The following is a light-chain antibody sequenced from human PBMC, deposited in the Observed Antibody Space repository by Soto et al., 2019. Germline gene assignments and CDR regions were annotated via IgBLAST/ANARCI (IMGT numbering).Light chain of an antibody. CDR3: QQYGTSYA. J-gene: IGKJ2*01. CDR2: GAS. CDR1: QSVSSRY. V-gene: IGKV3-20*01. Sequence: EIVLTQSPGTLSLSPGERATLSCRASQSVSSRYISWYQQKPGQAPRLLINGASSRATGIPDRFSDSGSGTDFTLTISRLEPEDFAVYYCQQYGTSYAFGQGTKVEIK.